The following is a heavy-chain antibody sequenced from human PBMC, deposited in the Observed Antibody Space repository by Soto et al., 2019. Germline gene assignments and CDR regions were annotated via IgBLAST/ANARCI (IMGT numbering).Heavy chain of an antibody. D-gene: IGHD4-17*01. V-gene: IGHV4-61*01. CDR2: IYYSGST. CDR1: GGSVSSGSYY. J-gene: IGHJ4*02. CDR3: ARDYADDYGDYGSFDY. Sequence: SETLSLTCTVSGGSVSSGSYYWSWIRQPPGKGLEWIGYIYYSGSTNYNPSLKSRVTISVDTSKNQFSLKLSSVTAADTAVYYCARDYADDYGDYGSFDYWGQGTLVAVSS.